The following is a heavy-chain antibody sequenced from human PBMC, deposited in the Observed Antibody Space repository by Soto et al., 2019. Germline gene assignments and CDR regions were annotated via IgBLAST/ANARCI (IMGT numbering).Heavy chain of an antibody. CDR2: MNPNSGNT. Sequence: ASVKVSCKASGYTFTSYDINWVRQATGQGLEWMGWMNPNSGNTGYAQKFQGRVTMTRNTSISTAYMELSSLRSEDTAVYYCARGFVSGGDSVYYYYMDVWGKGTTVTVSS. V-gene: IGHV1-8*01. D-gene: IGHD2-21*01. CDR1: GYTFTSYD. J-gene: IGHJ6*03. CDR3: ARGFVSGGDSVYYYYMDV.